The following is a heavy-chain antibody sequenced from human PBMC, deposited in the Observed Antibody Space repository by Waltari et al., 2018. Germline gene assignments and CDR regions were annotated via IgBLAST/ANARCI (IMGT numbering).Heavy chain of an antibody. D-gene: IGHD3-9*01. CDR2: IYYSGST. J-gene: IGHJ4*02. Sequence: QAQLQESGPGLVKPSETLSLTCSVSGAYFESSSHYWGWVRQPPGKGLEWIGSIYYSGSTYYNPSLKSRVNMSVDTANYQFSLKVTSVTAADTAIYYCARTAYDHLTGYPTLDHWGQGILVTVSS. CDR3: ARTAYDHLTGYPTLDH. CDR1: GAYFESSSHY. V-gene: IGHV4-39*07.